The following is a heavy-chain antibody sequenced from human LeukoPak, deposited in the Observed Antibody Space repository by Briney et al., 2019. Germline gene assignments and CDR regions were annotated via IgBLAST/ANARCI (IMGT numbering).Heavy chain of an antibody. V-gene: IGHV1-18*01. CDR2: ISAYNGNT. J-gene: IGHJ5*02. CDR3: ARDADILTGYPNWFDP. CDR1: GYTFTSYG. Sequence: GGSLRLSCAASGYTFTSYGISWVRQAPGQGLEWMGWISAYNGNTNYAQKLQGRVTMTTDTSTSTAYMELRSLRSDDTAVYYCARDADILTGYPNWFDPWGQGTLVTVSS. D-gene: IGHD3-9*01.